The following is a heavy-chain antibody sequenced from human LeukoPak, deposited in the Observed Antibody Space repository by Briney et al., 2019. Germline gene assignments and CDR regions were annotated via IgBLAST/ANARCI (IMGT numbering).Heavy chain of an antibody. D-gene: IGHD3-9*01. CDR3: ARDYDILTGYFRGGFDY. CDR2: ITSSSSDT. V-gene: IGHV3-11*05. CDR1: GFTFSDYY. Sequence: KPGGSLRLSCAASGFTFSDYYMSWIRQAPGKGLDWFSYITSSSSDTNYADSVKGRFTISRDNAKKSLYLQMNSLRAEDTAVYYCARDYDILTGYFRGGFDYWGQGTLVTVSS. J-gene: IGHJ4*02.